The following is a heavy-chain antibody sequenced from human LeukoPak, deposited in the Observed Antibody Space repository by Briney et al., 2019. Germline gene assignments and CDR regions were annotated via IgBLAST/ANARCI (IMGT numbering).Heavy chain of an antibody. CDR1: GYSISSGCY. CDR2: IYHSGST. Sequence: SETLSLTCTVSGYSISSGCYWGWIRQPPGKGLEWIGSIYHSGSTYYNPSLKSRVTISVDTSKNQFSLKLSSVTAADTAVYYCARDLRMFESPAFDIWGQGTMVTVSS. V-gene: IGHV4-38-2*02. CDR3: ARDLRMFESPAFDI. D-gene: IGHD2/OR15-2a*01. J-gene: IGHJ3*02.